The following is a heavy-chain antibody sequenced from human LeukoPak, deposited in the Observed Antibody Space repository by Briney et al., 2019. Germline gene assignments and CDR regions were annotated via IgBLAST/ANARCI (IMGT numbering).Heavy chain of an antibody. Sequence: AETLSLICTVSSDSISGSSYYWGWIRQSPGKGLEWIGSIFYDGKTYYNPSLKSRVTMSVDTSKNQFSLRLRSVTAADTAVYYCARDSSAMIVMLMNDAFDVWGQGAMVSVSS. J-gene: IGHJ3*01. CDR1: SDSISGSSYY. D-gene: IGHD3-22*01. V-gene: IGHV4-39*07. CDR3: ARDSSAMIVMLMNDAFDV. CDR2: IFYDGKT.